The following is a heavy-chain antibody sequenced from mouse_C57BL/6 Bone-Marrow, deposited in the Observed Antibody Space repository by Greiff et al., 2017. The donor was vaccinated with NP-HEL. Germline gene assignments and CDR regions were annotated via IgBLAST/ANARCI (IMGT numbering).Heavy chain of an antibody. Sequence: QVQLQQSGPELVKPGASVKISCKASGYAFSSSWMNWVKQRPGKGLEWIGRIYPGDGDTNYNGKFKGKATLTADKSSSTAYMQLSSLTSEDSAVYFCARMVYYSNYNYWGQGTTLTVSS. CDR2: IYPGDGDT. J-gene: IGHJ2*01. D-gene: IGHD2-5*01. V-gene: IGHV1-82*01. CDR3: ARMVYYSNYNY. CDR1: GYAFSSSW.